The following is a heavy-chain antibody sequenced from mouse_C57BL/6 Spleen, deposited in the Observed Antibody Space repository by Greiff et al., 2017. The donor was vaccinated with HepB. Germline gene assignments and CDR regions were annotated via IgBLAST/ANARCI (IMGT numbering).Heavy chain of an antibody. Sequence: VQLQQSGAELVKPGASVKLSCTASGFNIKDYYMHWVKQRTEQGLEWIGRIDPEDGDTKYAPKFQGKATITADTSSNTASLQLSSLTSEDTAVYYFARSYYGSSLDYWGQGTTLTVSS. D-gene: IGHD1-1*01. CDR2: IDPEDGDT. J-gene: IGHJ2*01. CDR1: GFNIKDYY. V-gene: IGHV14-2*01. CDR3: ARSYYGSSLDY.